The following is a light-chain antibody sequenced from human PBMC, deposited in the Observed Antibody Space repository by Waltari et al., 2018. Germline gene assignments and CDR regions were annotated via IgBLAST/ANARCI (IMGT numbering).Light chain of an antibody. CDR3: QQRSNSPET. V-gene: IGKV3-11*01. Sequence: EIVLTQSPATLSLSLGERATLSCRASQSVSSYLAWYQQKPGQAPRLLIYDASDRATGIPARFSGSGSGTDFTLTISSLEPEDSAVYYCQQRSNSPETFGQGTKVEIK. CDR2: DAS. CDR1: QSVSSY. J-gene: IGKJ1*01.